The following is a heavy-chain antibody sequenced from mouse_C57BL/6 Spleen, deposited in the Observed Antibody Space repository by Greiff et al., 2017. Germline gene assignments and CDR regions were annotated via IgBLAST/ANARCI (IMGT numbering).Heavy chain of an antibody. V-gene: IGHV1-80*01. Sequence: QVQLKQSGAELVKPGASVKISCKASGYAFSSYWMNWVKQRPGKGLEWIGQIYPGDGDTNYNGKFKGKATLTAYKSSSTAYMQLSSLTSEDSAVYFCAIITTVVAPFDYWGQGTTLTVSS. CDR1: GYAFSSYW. D-gene: IGHD1-1*01. CDR2: IYPGDGDT. J-gene: IGHJ2*01. CDR3: AIITTVVAPFDY.